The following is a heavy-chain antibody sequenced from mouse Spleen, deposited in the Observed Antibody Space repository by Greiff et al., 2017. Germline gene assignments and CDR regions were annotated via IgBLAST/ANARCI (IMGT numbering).Heavy chain of an antibody. CDR3: TRTGAYSMYC. D-gene: IGHD4-1*01. J-gene: IGHJ4*01. CDR1: GFTFSNYW. V-gene: IGHV6-6*02. CDR2: IRLKSNNYAT. Sequence: EVQVVESGGGLVQPGGSMKLSCAASGFTFSNYWMNWVRQSPEKGLEWVAEIRLKSNNYATHYAESVKGRFTISRDDSKSSVYLQMNNLRTEDTGIYYCTRTGAYSMYCWDQGTSLPVSS.